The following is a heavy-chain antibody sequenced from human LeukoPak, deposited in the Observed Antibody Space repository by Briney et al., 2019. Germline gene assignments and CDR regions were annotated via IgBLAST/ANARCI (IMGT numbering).Heavy chain of an antibody. D-gene: IGHD6-13*01. CDR2: IYTSGST. V-gene: IGHV4-4*07. J-gene: IGHJ5*02. CDR1: GGSISSYY. CDR3: ARGMPGVWDSSSWYNWFDP. Sequence: SETLSLTCTVSGGSISSYYWSWIRQPAGKGLEWIGRIYTSGSTNYNPSLKSRVTMSVDTSKNQFSLKLSSVTAADTAVYYCARGMPGVWDSSSWYNWFDPWGQGTLVTVSS.